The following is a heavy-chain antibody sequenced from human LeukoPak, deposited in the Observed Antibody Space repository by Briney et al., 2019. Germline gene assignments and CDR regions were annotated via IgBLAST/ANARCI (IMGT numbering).Heavy chain of an antibody. CDR2: IKQDGSEK. Sequence: GGSLRLSCAASGFTFSSYWMSWVRQAPGKGLEWVANIKQDGSEKYYAASVKGRFTISRDNSKNTLYLQMNSLRAEDTAVYYCAKDRLPWYSSYFGMDVWGQGTTVTVS. CDR1: GFTFSSYW. J-gene: IGHJ6*02. CDR3: AKDRLPWYSSYFGMDV. V-gene: IGHV3-7*01. D-gene: IGHD6-13*01.